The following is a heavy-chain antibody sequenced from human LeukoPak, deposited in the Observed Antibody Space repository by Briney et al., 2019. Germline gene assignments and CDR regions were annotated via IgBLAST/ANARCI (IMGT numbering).Heavy chain of an antibody. J-gene: IGHJ4*02. CDR1: GFTVSSNS. CDR3: ARRAGAYSHPYDY. CDR2: IYSDNT. V-gene: IGHV3-53*01. Sequence: GGSLRLSCTVSGFTVSSNSMSWVRQAPGKGLEWVSFIYSDNTHYSHSLKGRFTISRDNSKNTLYLQMNSLRAEDTAVYYCARRAGAYSHPYDYWGQGTLVTVSS. D-gene: IGHD4/OR15-4a*01.